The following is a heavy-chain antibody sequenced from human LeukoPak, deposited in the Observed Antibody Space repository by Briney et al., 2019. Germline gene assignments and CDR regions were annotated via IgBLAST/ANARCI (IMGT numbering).Heavy chain of an antibody. CDR1: GFTFSSYS. CDR2: ISSSSSYI. J-gene: IGHJ6*02. V-gene: IGHV3-21*01. Sequence: RGSLRLSCAASGFTFSSYSMNWVRQAPGKGLEWVSSISSSSSYIYYADSVKGRFTISRDNAKNSLYLQMNSLRDEDTAVYYCAGGYSGSYPVGGYGMDVWGQGTTVTVSS. CDR3: AGGYSGSYPVGGYGMDV. D-gene: IGHD1-26*01.